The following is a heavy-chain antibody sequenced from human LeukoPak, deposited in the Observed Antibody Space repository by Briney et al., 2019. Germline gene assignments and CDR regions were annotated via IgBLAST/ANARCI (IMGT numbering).Heavy chain of an antibody. D-gene: IGHD4-23*01. V-gene: IGHV3-74*01. CDR3: ARADYGGNSDFHY. CDR2: ISSDGSIA. J-gene: IGHJ4*02. Sequence: GGSLILSCAASGFTFSTYWMHWVRQAPGKGLVWVSRISSDGSIAINADSVEGRFTVSRDNAKNTLYLQMNSLRVEDTAVYYCARADYGGNSDFHYWGQGTLVTVSS. CDR1: GFTFSTYW.